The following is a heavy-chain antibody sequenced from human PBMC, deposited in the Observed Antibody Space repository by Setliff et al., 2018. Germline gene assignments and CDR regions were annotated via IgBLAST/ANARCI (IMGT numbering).Heavy chain of an antibody. CDR2: IIPIFGTA. D-gene: IGHD1-26*01. CDR1: GGTFSSYA. V-gene: IGHV1-69*13. Sequence: ASVKVSCKASGGTFSSYAISWVRQAPGQGLEWMGGIIPIFGTANYAQKFQGRVTITADESTSTAYMELSSLRSEDTAVYYCARRMWELRSDAFDIWGQGTMVTVSS. J-gene: IGHJ3*02. CDR3: ARRMWELRSDAFDI.